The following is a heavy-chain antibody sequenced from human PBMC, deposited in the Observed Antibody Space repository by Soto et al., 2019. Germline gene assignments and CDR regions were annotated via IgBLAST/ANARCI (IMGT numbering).Heavy chain of an antibody. CDR2: ISSSSSTI. CDR3: XXXXXXXXXXXENWFDP. Sequence: EVQLVESGGGLVQPGGSLRLSCAASGFTFSSYSMNWVRQAPGKGLEWVSYISSSSSTIYYADSVKGRFTISRDNAKXSXXXXXXXXXXXXXXXXXXXXXXXXXXXXXENWFDPWGQGTLVTVSS. CDR1: GFTFSSYS. V-gene: IGHV3-48*01. J-gene: IGHJ5*02.